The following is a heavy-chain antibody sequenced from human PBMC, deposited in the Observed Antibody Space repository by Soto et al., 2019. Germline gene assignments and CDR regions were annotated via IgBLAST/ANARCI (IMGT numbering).Heavy chain of an antibody. CDR3: AGDLRTRYGMDV. J-gene: IGHJ6*02. CDR2: IYSGDTT. Sequence: EVQLVESGGGLIQPGGSLRLSCAASGFTVSSNYMSWVRQAPGKGLEWVSVIYSGDTTYYADSVKGRFTISRDHSKNTLYLQMTSLRAEDTAVYYCAGDLRTRYGMDVWGHGPRVTVSS. CDR1: GFTVSSNY. V-gene: IGHV3-53*01.